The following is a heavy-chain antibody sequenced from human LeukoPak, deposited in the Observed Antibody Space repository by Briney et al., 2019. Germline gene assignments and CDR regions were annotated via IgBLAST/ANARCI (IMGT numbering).Heavy chain of an antibody. CDR1: GFTFSSYA. CDR2: ISGSGGST. Sequence: TGGSLRLSCAASGFTFSSYAMSWVRQAPGKGLEWVSAISGSGGSTYYADSVKGRFTISRDNSKNTLYLQMKSLRGEDTAVYYCAKESRRGAISMIVVVTRTYFDYWGQGTLVTVSS. CDR3: AKESRRGAISMIVVVTRTYFDY. D-gene: IGHD3-22*01. V-gene: IGHV3-23*01. J-gene: IGHJ4*02.